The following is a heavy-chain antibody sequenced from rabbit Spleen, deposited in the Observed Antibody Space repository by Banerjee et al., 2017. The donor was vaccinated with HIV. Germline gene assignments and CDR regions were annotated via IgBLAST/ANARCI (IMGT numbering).Heavy chain of an antibody. J-gene: IGHJ4*01. CDR3: ARDLVGVIGWNFNL. CDR2: INAVTGKA. CDR1: GFSFSSKAV. D-gene: IGHD1-1*01. Sequence: QEQLVESGGGLVQPGASLTLTCTASGFSFSSKAVMCWVRQAPGKGLEWIACINAVTGKAVYASWAKGRFTISKTSSTTVTLQMTSLTAADTATYLCARDLVGVIGWNFNLWGPGTLVTVS. V-gene: IGHV1S45*01.